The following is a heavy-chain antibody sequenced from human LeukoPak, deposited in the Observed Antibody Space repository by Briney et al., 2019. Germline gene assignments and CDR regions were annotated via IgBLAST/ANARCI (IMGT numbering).Heavy chain of an antibody. Sequence: GGSLRLSCAASGFTFNSYGMHRVRQAPGKGLEWVAVISYDGSNKYYADSVKGRFTISRDNSKNTLYLQMNSLRAEDTAVYYCANGSYLDYWGQGTLVTVSS. CDR3: ANGSYLDY. J-gene: IGHJ4*02. V-gene: IGHV3-30*18. CDR1: GFTFNSYG. CDR2: ISYDGSNK. D-gene: IGHD1-26*01.